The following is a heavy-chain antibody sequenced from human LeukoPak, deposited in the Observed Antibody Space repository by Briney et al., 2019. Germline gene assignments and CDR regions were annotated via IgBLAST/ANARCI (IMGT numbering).Heavy chain of an antibody. CDR3: ARDLRYYDSSGPTNDP. CDR1: GFTFSSYS. Sequence: SGGSLRLSCAASGFTFSSYSMNWVRQAPGKGLEWVSSISSSSSYIYYADSVKGRFTISRDNAKNSLYLQMNSLRAEDTAVYYCARDLRYYDSSGPTNDPWGQGTLVTVSS. V-gene: IGHV3-21*01. D-gene: IGHD3-22*01. J-gene: IGHJ5*02. CDR2: ISSSSSYI.